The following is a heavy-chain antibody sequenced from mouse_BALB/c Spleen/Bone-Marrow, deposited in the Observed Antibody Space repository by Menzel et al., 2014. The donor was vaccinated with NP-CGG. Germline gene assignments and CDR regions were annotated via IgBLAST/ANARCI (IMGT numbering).Heavy chain of an antibody. J-gene: IGHJ2*01. D-gene: IGHD2-10*02. CDR2: IYPGDGET. V-gene: IGHV1-80*01. CDR1: GYPFSSYW. CDR3: ARKYGDY. Sequence: QVQLKHSGAELVRPGSSVKISCKASGYPFSSYWMSWVKQRPGQGLEWIGQIYPGDGETNYNGKFKGNATLTADKSSSTAYMQLISLTSEDSAVYFCARKYGDYWGQGTTLTVSS.